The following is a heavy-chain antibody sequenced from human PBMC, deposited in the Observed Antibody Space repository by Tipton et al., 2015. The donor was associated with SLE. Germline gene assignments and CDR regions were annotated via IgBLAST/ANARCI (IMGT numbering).Heavy chain of an antibody. CDR1: GFTFSSYG. V-gene: IGHV3-23*01. CDR3: AKDPPRGGNSEWYDP. D-gene: IGHD4-23*01. Sequence: SLRLSCAASGFTFSSYGMSWVRQAPGKGLEWVSAISGSGGSTYYADSVKGRFTISRDNSKNTLYLQMNSLRAEDTAVYYCAKDPPRGGNSEWYDPWGQGTLVTVSS. J-gene: IGHJ5*02. CDR2: ISGSGGST.